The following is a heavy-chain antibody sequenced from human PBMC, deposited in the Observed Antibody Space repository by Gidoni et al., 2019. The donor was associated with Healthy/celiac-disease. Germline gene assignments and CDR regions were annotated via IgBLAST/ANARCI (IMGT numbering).Heavy chain of an antibody. CDR2: IYYSRST. V-gene: IGHV4-59*01. CDR1: GGSISSYY. Sequence: QVQLQESRPGLVKPSETLSLTCTFSGGSISSYYWSWIRQPPGKGLEWLGYIYYSRSTNYNPSLKSRVTISVDTSKNQFSLKLSSVTAADTAVYYCARGAAAGYDYWGQGTLVTVSS. J-gene: IGHJ4*02. D-gene: IGHD6-13*01. CDR3: ARGAAAGYDY.